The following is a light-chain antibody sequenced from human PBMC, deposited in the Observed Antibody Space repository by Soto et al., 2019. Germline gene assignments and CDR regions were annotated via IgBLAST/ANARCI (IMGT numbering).Light chain of an antibody. CDR1: QSVSSN. Sequence: EIVMTQSPATLSVSPGERATLSCRASQSVSSNLAWYQQEPGQAPRLLIYGASTRATGIPARFSGSGSGTEFTLTISSLQSEDFAVYYCQQYNNWPLTFGQGT. CDR3: QQYNNWPLT. J-gene: IGKJ1*01. V-gene: IGKV3-15*01. CDR2: GAS.